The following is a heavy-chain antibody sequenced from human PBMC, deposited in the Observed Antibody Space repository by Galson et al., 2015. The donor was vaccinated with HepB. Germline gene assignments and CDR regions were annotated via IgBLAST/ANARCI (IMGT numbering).Heavy chain of an antibody. CDR2: ISYDGSNK. V-gene: IGHV3-30*18. CDR1: GFTFSSYG. CDR3: AKDRPVNWFDP. J-gene: IGHJ5*02. Sequence: SLRLSCAASGFTFSSYGMHWVRQAPGKGLEWVAVISYDGSNKYYADSVKGRFTISRDNSKNTLYLQMNSLRAEDTAVYYCAKDRPVNWFDPWGQGTLVTVSS.